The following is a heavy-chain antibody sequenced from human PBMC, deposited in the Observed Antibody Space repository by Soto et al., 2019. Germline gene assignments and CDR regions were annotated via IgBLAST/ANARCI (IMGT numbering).Heavy chain of an antibody. CDR1: GCRFTSYW. V-gene: IGHV5-10-1*01. J-gene: IGHJ3*02. CDR2: IDPSDSYT. Sequence: GESRKISCKGSGCRFTSYWISWVRQMPGKGLEWMGRIDPSDSYTNYSPSFQGHVTISADKSISTAYLQWSSLKASDTAMYYCARHRRGSYGAFDIWGQGTMVTVSS. D-gene: IGHD1-26*01. CDR3: ARHRRGSYGAFDI.